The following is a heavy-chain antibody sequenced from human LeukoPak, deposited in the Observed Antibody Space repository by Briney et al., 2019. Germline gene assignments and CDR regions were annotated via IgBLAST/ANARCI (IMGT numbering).Heavy chain of an antibody. CDR1: GFTFSSYA. CDR2: ISGSGGST. Sequence: TGGSLRLSCAASGFTFSSYAMSWVRQAPGKGLEWVSAISGSGGSTYYADSVKGRFTISRDNSKNTLYLQMNSLRAEDTAVYYCAKDGYYDFWSGQGYFDYWGQGTLVTVSS. CDR3: AKDGYYDFWSGQGYFDY. V-gene: IGHV3-23*01. J-gene: IGHJ4*02. D-gene: IGHD3-3*01.